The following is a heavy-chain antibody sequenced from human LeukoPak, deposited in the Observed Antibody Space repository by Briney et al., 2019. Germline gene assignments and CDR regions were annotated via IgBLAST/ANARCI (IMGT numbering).Heavy chain of an antibody. V-gene: IGHV1-69*04. CDR2: IIPIFGIA. D-gene: IGHD6-6*01. CDR3: AREGSSSEPY. J-gene: IGHJ4*02. Sequence: ASVKVSCKASGGTFSSYAISWVRQAPGQGLEWMGRIIPIFGIANYAQKFQGRVTITADKSTSTAYTELSSLRSEDTAVYYCAREGSSSEPYWGQGTLVTVSS. CDR1: GGTFSSYA.